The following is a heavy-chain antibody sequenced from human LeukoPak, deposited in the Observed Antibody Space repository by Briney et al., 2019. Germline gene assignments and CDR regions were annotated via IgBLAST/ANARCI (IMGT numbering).Heavy chain of an antibody. CDR2: INWNGGST. V-gene: IGHV3-20*04. Sequence: GGSLRLSCAASGFTFDDYGMSWVRQAPGKGLEWVSGINWNGGSTGYADSVKGRFTISRDNAKNSLYLQMNSLRAEDTAVYYCARHLSGVTGYTYGRGIDYWGQGTLVTVSS. J-gene: IGHJ4*02. CDR1: GFTFDDYG. CDR3: ARHLSGVTGYTYGRGIDY. D-gene: IGHD5-18*01.